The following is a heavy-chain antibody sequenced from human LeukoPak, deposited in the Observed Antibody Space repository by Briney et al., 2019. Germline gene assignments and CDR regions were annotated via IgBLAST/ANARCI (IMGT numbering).Heavy chain of an antibody. CDR1: GASMTRGSYD. CDR3: ARVWDSGWTRGETWFDP. D-gene: IGHD6-19*01. CDR2: ILYRGTT. V-gene: IGHV4-39*07. J-gene: IGHJ5*02. Sequence: PSETLSLTCTVSGASMTRGSYDWGWIRQPPGKGLEWIGTILYRGTTFYNPSLKNRVTMSVDTSQNQFSLKLSSVTAADTALYYCARVWDSGWTRGETWFDPWGQGTLVTVSS.